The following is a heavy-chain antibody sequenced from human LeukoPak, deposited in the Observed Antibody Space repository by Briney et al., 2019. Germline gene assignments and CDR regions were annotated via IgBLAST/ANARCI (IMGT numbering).Heavy chain of an antibody. CDR2: INTDGSST. CDR3: ARDQAIAARLNYMDV. V-gene: IGHV3-74*01. Sequence: GGSLRLSCAASGFTFSSYWMHWVRQAPGKGLVWVSRINTDGSSTSYADSVKGRFTISRDNAKNTLYLQMNSLRAEDTAVYYCARDQAIAARLNYMDVWGKGTTVTVSS. J-gene: IGHJ6*03. CDR1: GFTFSSYW. D-gene: IGHD6-6*01.